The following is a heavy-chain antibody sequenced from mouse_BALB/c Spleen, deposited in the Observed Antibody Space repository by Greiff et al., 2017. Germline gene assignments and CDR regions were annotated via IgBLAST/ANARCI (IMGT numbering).Heavy chain of an antibody. CDR3: ARGGDYYGSSWDY. Sequence: EVQVVESGGGLVKPGGSLKLSCAASGFTFSSYAMSWVRQTPEKRLEWVASISSGGSTYYPDSVKGRFTISRDNARNILYLQMSSLRSEDTAMYYCARGGDYYGSSWDYWGQGTTLTVSS. CDR2: ISSGGST. J-gene: IGHJ2*01. V-gene: IGHV5-6-5*01. D-gene: IGHD1-1*01. CDR1: GFTFSSYA.